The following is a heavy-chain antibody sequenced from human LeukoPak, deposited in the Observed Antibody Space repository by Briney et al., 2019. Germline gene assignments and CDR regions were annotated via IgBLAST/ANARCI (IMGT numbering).Heavy chain of an antibody. D-gene: IGHD1-14*01. J-gene: IGHJ4*02. CDR3: SKRTEKTEFDY. CDR1: GFNFSSYG. CDR2: ILHDGSLS. Sequence: GGSLRLSCAASGFNFSSYGMHWVRQAPGKGLEWVALILHDGSLSFYADSARGRFTISRDNSKNTLYLQMNSLTVEDTGVYYCSKRTEKTEFDYWGQGTLVTVSS. V-gene: IGHV3-30*02.